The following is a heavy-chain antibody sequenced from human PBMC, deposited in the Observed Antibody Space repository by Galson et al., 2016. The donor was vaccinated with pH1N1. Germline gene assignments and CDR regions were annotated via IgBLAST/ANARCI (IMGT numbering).Heavy chain of an antibody. CDR1: GFTFSSYG. J-gene: IGHJ5*02. D-gene: IGHD3-10*01. Sequence: CAASGFTFSSYGMHWVRQAPGKGLEWVAVISYDGSKKYYADSVKGRFTISRDNSKNTLYLQMNSLRAEDTAVYYCAKPIYGSGGFDPWGQGTLVTVSS. V-gene: IGHV3-30*18. CDR3: AKPIYGSGGFDP. CDR2: ISYDGSKK.